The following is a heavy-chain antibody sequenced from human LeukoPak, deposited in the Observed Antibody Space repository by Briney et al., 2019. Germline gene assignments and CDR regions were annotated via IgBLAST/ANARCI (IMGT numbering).Heavy chain of an antibody. Sequence: ASVKVSCKASGFTFTNSAMQWVRQARGQRLEWIGWIVVGSGNTNYAQKFQERVTITRDMSTSTAYMELSSLRSEDTAVYYCAADPALGYCSGGSCYPRPDDAFDIWGQGTMVTVSS. CDR3: AADPALGYCSGGSCYPRPDDAFDI. V-gene: IGHV1-58*02. D-gene: IGHD2-15*01. J-gene: IGHJ3*02. CDR1: GFTFTNSA. CDR2: IVVGSGNT.